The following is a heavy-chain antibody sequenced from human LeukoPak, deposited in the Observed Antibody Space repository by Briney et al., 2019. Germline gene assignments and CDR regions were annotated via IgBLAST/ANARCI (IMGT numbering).Heavy chain of an antibody. CDR2: TIPILGIA. CDR3: ARDVGGIVVVPAAMLFDY. Sequence: SVKVSCKASGGTFSSYAISWVRQAPGQGLEWMGRTIPILGIANYAQKFQGRVTITADKSTSTAYMELSSLRSEDTAVYYCARDVGGIVVVPAAMLFDYWGQGTLVTVSS. J-gene: IGHJ4*02. D-gene: IGHD2-2*01. V-gene: IGHV1-69*04. CDR1: GGTFSSYA.